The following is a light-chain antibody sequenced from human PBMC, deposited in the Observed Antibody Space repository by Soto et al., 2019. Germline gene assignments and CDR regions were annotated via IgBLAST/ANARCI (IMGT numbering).Light chain of an antibody. CDR3: QQRNIWPPVT. Sequence: EIVMTQSPATLSVSPGERVTLACRCSQSLSSNLAWYQQKPGQAPRLLIYGASTRATDIPARFSGSGSGTDFTLTISSLEPEDSAVYYCQQRNIWPPVTFGQGTRLEI. CDR1: QSLSSN. V-gene: IGKV3-15*01. CDR2: GAS. J-gene: IGKJ5*01.